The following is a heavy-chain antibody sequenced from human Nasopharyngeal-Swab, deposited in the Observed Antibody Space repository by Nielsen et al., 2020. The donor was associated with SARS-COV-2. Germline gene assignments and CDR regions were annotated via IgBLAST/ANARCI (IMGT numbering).Heavy chain of an antibody. Sequence: ASVKVSCKASGYTFTGYYVHWARQAPGQGLEWMGRINPNSGGTNYAQKFQGRVTMTRDTSISTAYMELSRLRSDDTAVYYCARDMARYCSSTSCYAPGAYYYYGMDVWGQGTTVTVSS. CDR2: INPNSGGT. V-gene: IGHV1-2*06. D-gene: IGHD2-2*01. CDR3: ARDMARYCSSTSCYAPGAYYYYGMDV. J-gene: IGHJ6*02. CDR1: GYTFTGYY.